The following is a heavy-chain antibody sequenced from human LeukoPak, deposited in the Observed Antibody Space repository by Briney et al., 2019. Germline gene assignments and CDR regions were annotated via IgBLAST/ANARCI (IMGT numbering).Heavy chain of an antibody. CDR3: ARVPLGYYYDSSGLTDLTPMRYYYYGMDV. J-gene: IGHJ6*02. D-gene: IGHD3-22*01. V-gene: IGHV3-48*03. Sequence: PGGSLRLSCAASGFTFSSYEMNWVRQAPGKGLEWVSYISSSGSTIYYADSVKGRFTISRDNAKNSLYLQMNSLRAEDTAVYYCARVPLGYYYDSSGLTDLTPMRYYYYGMDVWGQGTTVTVSS. CDR2: ISSSGSTI. CDR1: GFTFSSYE.